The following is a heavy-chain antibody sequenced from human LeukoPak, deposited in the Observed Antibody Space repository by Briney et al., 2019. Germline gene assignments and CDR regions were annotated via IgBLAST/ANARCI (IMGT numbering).Heavy chain of an antibody. J-gene: IGHJ4*02. CDR2: IKSKTDGGTV. D-gene: IGHD4-17*01. CDR1: GFTCSNAW. V-gene: IGHV3-15*01. Sequence: PGGSLRLSCAASGFTCSNAWMSWVRQAPGKGLEWVGRIKSKTDGGTVDYAAPVKGRFTISRDDSKNTLYLQMNSLKTEDTAVYYCTTPQDDYGDYVGLDYWGQGTLVTVSS. CDR3: TTPQDDYGDYVGLDY.